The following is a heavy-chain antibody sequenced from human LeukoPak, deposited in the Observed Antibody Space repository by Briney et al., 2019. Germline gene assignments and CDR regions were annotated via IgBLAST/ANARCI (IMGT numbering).Heavy chain of an antibody. CDR1: GYSFTSYW. J-gene: IGHJ3*02. Sequence: GESLKISFKGSGYSFTSYWIGWVRQMPGKGLEWMGIICPGDSGTRYSPSFQGQVTIPADKSISTAYLQWSSLKASDTAMYYCARHGEDCSSTSCSEGAFDIWGQGTMVTVSS. V-gene: IGHV5-51*01. CDR2: ICPGDSGT. CDR3: ARHGEDCSSTSCSEGAFDI. D-gene: IGHD2-2*01.